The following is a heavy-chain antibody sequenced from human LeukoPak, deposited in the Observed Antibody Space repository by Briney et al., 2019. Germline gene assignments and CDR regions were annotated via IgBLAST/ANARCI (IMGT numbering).Heavy chain of an antibody. V-gene: IGHV3-13*04. D-gene: IGHD1-1*01. J-gene: IGHJ4*02. CDR1: GFTFSDYD. Sequence: PGGPLSLSCAASGFTFSDYDMHGVRPATGKGREWVSAIGTAGDTYYTGSLKGRFTISRENAKNSLYLQLNSLRAGDTAVYYCVRVAKERVGGVYYFDYWGQGTPVTVSS. CDR3: VRVAKERVGGVYYFDY. CDR2: IGTAGDT.